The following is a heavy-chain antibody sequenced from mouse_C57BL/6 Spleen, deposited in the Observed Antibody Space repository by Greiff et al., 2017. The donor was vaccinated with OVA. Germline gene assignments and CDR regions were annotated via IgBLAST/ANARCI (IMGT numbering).Heavy chain of an antibody. V-gene: IGHV1-54*01. Sequence: QVQLQQSGAELVRPGTSVKVSCKASGYAFTNYLIEWVKQRPGQGLEWIGVINPGSGGTNYNEKFKGKATLTADKSSITAYMQLSSLTSEDSAVYFCARGGYGSFFMDYWGQGTSVTVSS. CDR1: GYAFTNYL. D-gene: IGHD1-1*01. CDR2: INPGSGGT. CDR3: ARGGYGSFFMDY. J-gene: IGHJ4*01.